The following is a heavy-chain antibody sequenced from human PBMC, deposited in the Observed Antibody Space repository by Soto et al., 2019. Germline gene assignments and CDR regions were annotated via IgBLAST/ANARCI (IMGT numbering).Heavy chain of an antibody. V-gene: IGHV3-7*03. CDR2: IKQDGREK. CDR3: AGDGVQNGAYNGWLDP. CDR1: GFSFSSYW. Sequence: PVGSLRLSCAASGFSFSSYWMTWVRQAPGKGLEWVANIKQDGREKYYGASVKGRFTISRDNGKNLVYLQMDSLTPDDTAVYYCAGDGVQNGAYNGWLDPWGQGTLVTVSS. J-gene: IGHJ5*02. D-gene: IGHD3-16*01.